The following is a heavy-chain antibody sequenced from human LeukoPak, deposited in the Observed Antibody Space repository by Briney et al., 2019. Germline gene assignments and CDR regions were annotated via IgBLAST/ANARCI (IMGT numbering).Heavy chain of an antibody. CDR1: GGTFRSYA. V-gene: IGHV1-69*01. D-gene: IGHD6-19*01. J-gene: IGHJ4*02. CDR3: ARRNDSSGIDYFDY. Sequence: SVNVSCKASGGTFRSYAISWVRQAPGQGLEWLGGIIPIFGTANYAQKFQGRVTITADESTSTAYMELSSLRAEDTAVYYCARRNDSSGIDYFDYWGQGTLVTVSS. CDR2: IIPIFGTA.